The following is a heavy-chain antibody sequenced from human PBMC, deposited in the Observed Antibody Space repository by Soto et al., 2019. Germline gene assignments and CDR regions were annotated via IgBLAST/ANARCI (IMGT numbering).Heavy chain of an antibody. Sequence: ASVKVSCKASGYTFTSYYMHWVRQAPGQGLEWMGIINPSGGSTSYAQKFQGRVTMTRDTSTSTVYMELSSLRAEDTAVYYCAKARRGTTDYFDYWGQGTLVTVSS. V-gene: IGHV1-46*01. D-gene: IGHD4-17*01. CDR2: INPSGGST. CDR3: AKARRGTTDYFDY. J-gene: IGHJ4*02. CDR1: GYTFTSYY.